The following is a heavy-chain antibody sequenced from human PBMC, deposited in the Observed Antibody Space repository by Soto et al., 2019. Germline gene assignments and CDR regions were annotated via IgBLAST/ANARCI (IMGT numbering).Heavy chain of an antibody. CDR3: VKNSGWFNT. V-gene: IGHV3-23*01. Sequence: GGSPRLSCAASGFTFGTTDMSWVRQAPGEGLEWVSTIDGSGGITYYADSAKGRFTISRDNSRNTVYLQMNSLRGDDTALYYCVKNSGWFNTWGQGALVTVSS. CDR2: IDGSGGIT. CDR1: GFTFGTTD. J-gene: IGHJ5*02. D-gene: IGHD3-10*01.